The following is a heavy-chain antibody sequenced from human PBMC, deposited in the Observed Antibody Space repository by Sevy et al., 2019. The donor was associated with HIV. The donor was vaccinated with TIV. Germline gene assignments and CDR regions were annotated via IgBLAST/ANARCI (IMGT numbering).Heavy chain of an antibody. J-gene: IGHJ5*02. Sequence: ASVKVSCKASGYIFTGYYMHWVRQAPGLGLEWMGWIGPNSGGTNYAQKFQGRVTMTRDTSISTAYMELSSLRSDDTAVYYCARVGDITMIESWFDPWGQGTLVTVSS. CDR2: IGPNSGGT. D-gene: IGHD3-22*01. CDR1: GYIFTGYY. V-gene: IGHV1-2*02. CDR3: ARVGDITMIESWFDP.